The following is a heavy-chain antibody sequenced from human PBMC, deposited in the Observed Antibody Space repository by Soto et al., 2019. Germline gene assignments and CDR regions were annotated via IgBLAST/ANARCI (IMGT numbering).Heavy chain of an antibody. CDR2: IRSKAYGGTT. J-gene: IGHJ5*02. CDR3: TRYCSSTSCYADGNWFDP. CDR1: GFTFGDYA. Sequence: GGSLRLSCTASGFTFGDYAMSWFRQAPGKGLEWVGFIRSKAYGGTTEYAASVKGRFTISRDDSKSIAYLQMSSLKTEDTAVYYCTRYCSSTSCYADGNWFDPWGQGTLVTVSS. D-gene: IGHD2-2*01. V-gene: IGHV3-49*03.